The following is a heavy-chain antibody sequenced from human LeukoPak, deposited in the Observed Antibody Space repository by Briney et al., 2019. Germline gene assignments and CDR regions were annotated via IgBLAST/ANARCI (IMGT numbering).Heavy chain of an antibody. CDR2: ISYDGSNK. V-gene: IGHV3-30*03. CDR3: ARDRNYYYDSSGYLDY. Sequence: GGSLRLSCAASGFTFNNYGMHWVRQAPGKGLEWVAVISYDGSNKYYADSVKGRFTISRDNSKNTLYLQMNSLRAEDTAVYYCARDRNYYYDSSGYLDYWGQGTLVTVSS. D-gene: IGHD3-22*01. J-gene: IGHJ4*02. CDR1: GFTFNNYG.